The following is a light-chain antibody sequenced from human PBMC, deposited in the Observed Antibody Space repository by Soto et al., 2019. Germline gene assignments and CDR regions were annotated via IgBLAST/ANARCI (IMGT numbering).Light chain of an antibody. CDR1: QSISSY. CDR2: AAS. V-gene: IGKV1-39*01. Sequence: DIQMTQSPSSLSASVGDRVTITCRASQSISSYLNWYQQKPGKAPNLLIHAASSLQSGVPSRFSGSGSGTDFTLTIISLQPEDFATYYCQQSYSTPQTFGPGTKVDIK. CDR3: QQSYSTPQT. J-gene: IGKJ3*01.